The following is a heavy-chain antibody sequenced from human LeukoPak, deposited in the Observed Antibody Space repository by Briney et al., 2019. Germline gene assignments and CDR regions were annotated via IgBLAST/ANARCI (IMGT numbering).Heavy chain of an antibody. D-gene: IGHD7-27*01. CDR1: GFTFRDPW. Sequence: GGSLRLSCVGSGFTFRDPWMSWVRQAPGKGLEWVGRIKSKVDGGTTDYAAPVKGRFSISRDDSKNMLYLQMNSLKTEDTAVYYRTTERNWELNYWGQGTLVTVSS. CDR3: TTERNWELNY. V-gene: IGHV3-15*01. J-gene: IGHJ4*02. CDR2: IKSKVDGGTT.